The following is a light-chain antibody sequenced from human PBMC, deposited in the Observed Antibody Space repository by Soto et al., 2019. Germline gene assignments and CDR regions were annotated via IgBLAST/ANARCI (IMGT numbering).Light chain of an antibody. Sequence: QSALTQPPSVSAAPGQKVTISRSGSSSNIGNNYVSWYQQLPGTAPKLLIYDNNKRPSGIPDRFSGSKSGTSATLGITGLQTGDEADYYCGTWDSSLSAHVFGTGTKVTVL. CDR3: GTWDSSLSAHV. V-gene: IGLV1-51*01. CDR1: SSNIGNNY. CDR2: DNN. J-gene: IGLJ1*01.